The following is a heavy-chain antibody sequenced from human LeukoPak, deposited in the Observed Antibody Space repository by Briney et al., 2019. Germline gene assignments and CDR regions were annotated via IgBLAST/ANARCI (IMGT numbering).Heavy chain of an antibody. Sequence: ASETLSLTCTVSGGSISTSSYYWGWVRQPPGKGLEWIGNIFYSGSTYYSPSLKSRVTISLDTSRNQFSLKLSSVTAADTAVYYCARSAQSGSYYYYYYMDVWGKGTTVTISS. V-gene: IGHV4-39*07. D-gene: IGHD1-26*01. CDR1: GGSISTSSYY. CDR2: IFYSGST. J-gene: IGHJ6*03. CDR3: ARSAQSGSYYYYYYMDV.